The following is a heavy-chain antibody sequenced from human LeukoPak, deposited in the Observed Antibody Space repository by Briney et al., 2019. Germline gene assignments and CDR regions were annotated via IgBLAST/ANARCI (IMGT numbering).Heavy chain of an antibody. CDR2: ITRDGSGA. D-gene: IGHD5-24*01. CDR3: ARDGDGYNFDY. CDR1: GFAFSNYW. Sequence: GGSLRLSCAASGFAFSNYWMHWVRQVPGKGGVWVSRITRDGSGANYADSAKGRFTISRDNARSTLYLQMNSLRAEDTAVYYCARDGDGYNFDYWGQGALVIVSS. J-gene: IGHJ4*02. V-gene: IGHV3-74*01.